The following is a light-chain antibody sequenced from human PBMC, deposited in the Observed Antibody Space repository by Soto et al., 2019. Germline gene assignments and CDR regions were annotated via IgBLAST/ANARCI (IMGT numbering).Light chain of an antibody. CDR3: QQHNRYPAT. CDR2: KAS. J-gene: IGKJ2*01. V-gene: IGKV1-5*03. Sequence: DIQMTQSPSTLSASVGDRVTITCRASQSVSNWLAWYQQKPGKAPKLLIYKASSLESGVPSRFSGSGSGTELTLTISSLQPDDFATYYCQQHNRYPATFGQGTKLEIK. CDR1: QSVSNW.